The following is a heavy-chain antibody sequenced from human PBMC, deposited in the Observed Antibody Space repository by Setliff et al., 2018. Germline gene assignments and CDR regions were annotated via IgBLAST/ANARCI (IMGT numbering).Heavy chain of an antibody. CDR3: AREQWLDPPGYYFMDV. CDR2: IYSSGST. V-gene: IGHV4-30-4*08. D-gene: IGHD6-19*01. CDR1: GGSISSGDYY. Sequence: SETLSLTCTVSGGSISSGDYYWSWIRQPPGKGLEWIGYIYSSGSTYYNPSLKSRVSISVDTSKNQFSLKLNSVTAADMAVYYCAREQWLDPPGYYFMDVWAKGTTVTVS. J-gene: IGHJ6*03.